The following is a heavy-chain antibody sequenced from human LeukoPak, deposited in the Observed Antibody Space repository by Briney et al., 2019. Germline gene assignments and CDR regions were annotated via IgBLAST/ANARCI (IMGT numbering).Heavy chain of an antibody. CDR3: ASSRFGELHY. CDR2: ISHSGRT. V-gene: IGHV4-34*01. Sequence: PSETLSLTCAVSGGSISGHYWSWIRQPPGKGLEWIGEISHSGRTNYNPSLKSRVTISVDTSKNQLSLKLSSVTAADTAVYYCASSRFGELHYWGQGTLVTVSS. J-gene: IGHJ4*02. D-gene: IGHD3-10*01. CDR1: GGSISGHY.